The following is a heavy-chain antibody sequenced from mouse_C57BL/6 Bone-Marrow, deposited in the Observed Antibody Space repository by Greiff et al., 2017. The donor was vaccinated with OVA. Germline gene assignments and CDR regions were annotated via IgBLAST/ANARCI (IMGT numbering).Heavy chain of an antibody. CDR2: ISDGGSYT. V-gene: IGHV5-4*01. Sequence: EVQLVESGGGLVKPGGSLKLSCAASGFTFSSYAMSWVRQTPETRLEWVATISDGGSYTYYPDNVKGRFTISRDNAKNNLYLQMSHLKSEDTAMYYCARITTVVFDYWGQGTTLTVSS. CDR1: GFTFSSYA. CDR3: ARITTVVFDY. J-gene: IGHJ2*01. D-gene: IGHD1-1*01.